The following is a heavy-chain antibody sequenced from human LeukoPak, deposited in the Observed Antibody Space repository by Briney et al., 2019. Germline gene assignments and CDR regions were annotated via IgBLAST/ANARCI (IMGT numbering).Heavy chain of an antibody. CDR1: GYTFTSYG. J-gene: IGHJ6*03. Sequence: GASVKVSCKASGYTFTSYGISWVRQAPGQGLEWMGWISAYNGNTNYAQKFQGRVTMTGDTSISTAYMELSRLRSDDTAVYYCARDSPLYDILTGYFLDYYYYMDVWGKGTTVTVSS. CDR2: ISAYNGNT. V-gene: IGHV1-18*01. CDR3: ARDSPLYDILTGYFLDYYYYMDV. D-gene: IGHD3-9*01.